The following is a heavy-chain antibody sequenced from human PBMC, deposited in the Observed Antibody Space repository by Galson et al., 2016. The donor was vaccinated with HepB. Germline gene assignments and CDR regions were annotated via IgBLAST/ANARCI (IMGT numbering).Heavy chain of an antibody. CDR3: ARAGSGTSKYYYYYGMDV. D-gene: IGHD3-10*01. Sequence: SLRLSCAASGFTFGSNGMNWVRQAPGKGLEWVSSISSSSNCIYYADSVKGRFTIPRDNAKNSLYLQMNSLRAEDTAVYFCARAGSGTSKYYYYYGMDVWGQGTTVTVSS. J-gene: IGHJ6*02. V-gene: IGHV3-21*01. CDR2: ISSSSNCI. CDR1: GFTFGSNG.